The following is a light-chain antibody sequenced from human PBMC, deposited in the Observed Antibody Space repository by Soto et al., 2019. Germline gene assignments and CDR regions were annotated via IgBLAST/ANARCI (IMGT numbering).Light chain of an antibody. CDR1: QSLLHITGETF. Sequence: DVVMTQTPLSLSVAPGQPASISCKSSQSLLHITGETFLFWYLQKPGQSPQLLIYEVTTRVSGVPDRFSGSGSGTDFTLEISQVETDDVGIYYCMQSTQLPPTVGKGTRREIK. CDR3: MQSTQLPPT. V-gene: IGKV2D-29*02. J-gene: IGKJ5*01. CDR2: EVT.